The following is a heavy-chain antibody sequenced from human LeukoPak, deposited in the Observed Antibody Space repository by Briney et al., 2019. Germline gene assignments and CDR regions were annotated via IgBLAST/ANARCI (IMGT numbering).Heavy chain of an antibody. CDR2: IYYSGST. V-gene: IGHV4-39*01. Sequence: PSEILSLTCTVSGGSISSSTYYWGWIRQPPGKGLEWIGSIYYSGSTYYNPSLKSRVTISVDTSKNQFSLKLSSVTAADTAVYYCARRKAYCGGDCYPYDYWGQGTLVTVSS. CDR1: GGSISSSTYY. J-gene: IGHJ4*02. CDR3: ARRKAYCGGDCYPYDY. D-gene: IGHD2-21*02.